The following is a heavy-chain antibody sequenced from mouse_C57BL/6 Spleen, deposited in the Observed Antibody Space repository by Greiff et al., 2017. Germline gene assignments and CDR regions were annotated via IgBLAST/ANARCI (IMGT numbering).Heavy chain of an antibody. V-gene: IGHV1-74*01. Sequence: VQLQQPGAELVKPGASVKVSCKASGYTFTSYWMHWVKQRPGQGLEWIGRIHPSDSDTNYNQKFKGKATLTVDKSSSTAYMQLSSLTSEDSAVYYSAIVRDEGYDYAMDYWGQGTSVTVSS. CDR2: IHPSDSDT. CDR3: AIVRDEGYDYAMDY. D-gene: IGHD2-10*02. CDR1: GYTFTSYW. J-gene: IGHJ4*01.